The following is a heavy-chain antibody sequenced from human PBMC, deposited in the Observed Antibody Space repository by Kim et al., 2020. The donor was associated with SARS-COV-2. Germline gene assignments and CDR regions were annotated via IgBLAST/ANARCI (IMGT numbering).Heavy chain of an antibody. CDR2: IYPGDSDT. CDR3: ARASLAAKEDLDY. V-gene: IGHV5-51*01. J-gene: IGHJ4*02. CDR1: GYSFANYW. Sequence: GESLKISCKGSGYSFANYWIGWVRQMPGKGLEWMGIIYPGDSDTRYSPSFQGQVTISADKSISTAYLQWSRLETSDTSIYYCARASLAAKEDLDYWGQGTLVSVSS. D-gene: IGHD2-15*01.